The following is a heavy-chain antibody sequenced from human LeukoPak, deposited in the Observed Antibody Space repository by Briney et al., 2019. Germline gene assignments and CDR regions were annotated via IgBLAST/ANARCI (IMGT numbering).Heavy chain of an antibody. Sequence: SETLSLTCTVPGGSISNYYWSRIRQPPGKGLEWIGYSYNSGNTNYNPSLRSRVTISVDTSKNQFSLKLSSVTAADTAVYYCAGPSKQLASWGQGTLVTVSS. V-gene: IGHV4-59*08. CDR1: GGSISNYY. J-gene: IGHJ5*02. D-gene: IGHD5-24*01. CDR3: AGPSKQLAS. CDR2: SYNSGNT.